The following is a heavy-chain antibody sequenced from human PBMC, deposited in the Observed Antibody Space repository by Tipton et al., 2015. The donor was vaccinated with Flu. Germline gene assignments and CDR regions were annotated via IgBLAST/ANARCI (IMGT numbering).Heavy chain of an antibody. V-gene: IGHV1-46*01. J-gene: IGHJ3*02. D-gene: IGHD3-22*01. Sequence: QLVQSGAEVKKPGASVKVSCKASGYTFTSYYMHWVRQAPGQGLEWMGIINPSGGSTSYAQKFQGRVTMTRDTSTSTVYMELSSLRFEDTAVYYCARDRIAMMVVVRGDDAFDIWGQGAMVTVSS. CDR2: INPSGGST. CDR1: GYTFTSYY. CDR3: ARDRIAMMVVVRGDDAFDI.